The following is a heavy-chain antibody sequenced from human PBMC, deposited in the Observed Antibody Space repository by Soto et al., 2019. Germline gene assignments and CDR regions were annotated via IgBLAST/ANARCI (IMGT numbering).Heavy chain of an antibody. Sequence: QVQLVQAGAEVKKPGASVKVSCKASGYTFTGYHMHWVRQALGQGVEWMGWINPNSGGTNYAQKFQGRVTMSRDTSISTAYMELSRLRSDDTAVYYCAREWYDSSGYSNWFDPWGQGTLVTVSS. CDR3: AREWYDSSGYSNWFDP. CDR2: INPNSGGT. V-gene: IGHV1-2*02. D-gene: IGHD3-22*01. CDR1: GYTFTGYH. J-gene: IGHJ5*02.